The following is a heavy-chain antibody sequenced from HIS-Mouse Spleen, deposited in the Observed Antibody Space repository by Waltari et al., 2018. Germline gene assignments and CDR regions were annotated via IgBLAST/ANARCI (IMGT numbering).Heavy chain of an antibody. V-gene: IGHV4-39*07. CDR2: IYYSGST. CDR1: GGSISSSSHY. CDR3: AREIPYSSSWYDWYFDL. D-gene: IGHD6-13*01. Sequence: QLQLQESGPGLVKPSEPPSLTCTVSGGSISSSSHYWGWIRQPPGKGLEWIGSIYYSGSTYYNPSLKSRVTISVDTSKNQFSLKLSSVTAADTAVYYCAREIPYSSSWYDWYFDLWGRGTLVTVSS. J-gene: IGHJ2*01.